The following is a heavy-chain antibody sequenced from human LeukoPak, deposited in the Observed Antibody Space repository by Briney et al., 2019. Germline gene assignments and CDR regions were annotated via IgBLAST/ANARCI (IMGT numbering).Heavy chain of an antibody. CDR3: ARWIVRGLVIRNYFDY. CDR2: ITGGAGST. V-gene: IGHV3-23*01. CDR1: GFTLSSYA. Sequence: PGGSLRLSCAASGFTLSSYAMTWVRQAPGKGPERVSSITGGAGSTYYADSVKGRFTISRDSSKNTLYLQMNSLRAEDTAVYYCARWIVRGLVIRNYFDYWGQGTLVTVSS. J-gene: IGHJ4*02. D-gene: IGHD3/OR15-3a*01.